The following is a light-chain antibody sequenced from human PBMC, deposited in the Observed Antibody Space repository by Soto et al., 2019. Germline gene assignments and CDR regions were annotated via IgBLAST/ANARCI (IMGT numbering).Light chain of an antibody. CDR2: QAS. J-gene: IGKJ1*01. Sequence: DIQMTQSPSTLSASVGDRVTITCRASQSISNWLAWYQQKPGKAPKLLIYQASSLETGVSSRFSGSASETEFTLSISSLQPDDFATYYCQQYKDYSVWTFGQGTKVEFK. CDR3: QQYKDYSVWT. CDR1: QSISNW. V-gene: IGKV1-5*03.